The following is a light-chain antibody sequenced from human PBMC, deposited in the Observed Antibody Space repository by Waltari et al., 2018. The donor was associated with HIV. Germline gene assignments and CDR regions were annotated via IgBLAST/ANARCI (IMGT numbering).Light chain of an antibody. CDR1: QSISSY. V-gene: IGKV1-39*01. Sequence: DIEMTQYPSYLSASEGDRVTITCRTIQSISSYLNWYQQKPGKAPKLLIYAASSLQSGVPSRFSGSGSGTDFTLTISSLQPEDFATYYCQQSYSTGYTFGQGTKLEIK. CDR3: QQSYSTGYT. J-gene: IGKJ2*01. CDR2: AAS.